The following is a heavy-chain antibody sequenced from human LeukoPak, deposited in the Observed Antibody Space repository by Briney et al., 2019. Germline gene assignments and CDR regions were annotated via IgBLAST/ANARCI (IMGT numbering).Heavy chain of an antibody. CDR3: ARDQVGAVAGICIDY. V-gene: IGHV3-23*01. Sequence: GGSLRLSCAASGFTFNNYAMSWVRQTPGKGPEWVSGISGSASSTYYTDSVKGRFTISRDNSKNTLYLQMNSLRAEDTALYYCARDQVGAVAGICIDYWGQGTLVTVSS. CDR2: ISGSASST. J-gene: IGHJ4*02. D-gene: IGHD6-19*01. CDR1: GFTFNNYA.